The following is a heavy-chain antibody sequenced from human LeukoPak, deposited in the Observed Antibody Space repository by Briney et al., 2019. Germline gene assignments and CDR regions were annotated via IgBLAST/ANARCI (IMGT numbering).Heavy chain of an antibody. CDR2: ISGSGDST. V-gene: IGHV3-23*01. Sequence: PGGSLRLSCAASGFTFSSYAMSWVRQAPEKGLEWVSAISGSGDSTYYGDSVKGRFTISRDNSKNSLYLQMNSLRAENTAVFYCARDQYDTWSRRGNFDSWGQGTLVIVSS. CDR3: ARDQYDTWSRRGNFDS. CDR1: GFTFSSYA. D-gene: IGHD3-3*01. J-gene: IGHJ4*02.